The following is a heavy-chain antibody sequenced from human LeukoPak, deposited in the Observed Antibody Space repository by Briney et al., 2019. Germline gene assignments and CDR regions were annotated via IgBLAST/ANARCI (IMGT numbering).Heavy chain of an antibody. D-gene: IGHD3-10*01. V-gene: IGHV3-20*04. J-gene: IGHJ4*02. CDR2: INWNGVGT. Sequence: GGSLRLSCAASGFTFSSYWMSWVRQAPGKGLEWVSSINWNGVGTTYAESVKGRFTISRDNAKNSLYLQMSSLRAEDTALYYCAKDIGSGSYYYFDYWGQGTLVTVSS. CDR1: GFTFSSYW. CDR3: AKDIGSGSYYYFDY.